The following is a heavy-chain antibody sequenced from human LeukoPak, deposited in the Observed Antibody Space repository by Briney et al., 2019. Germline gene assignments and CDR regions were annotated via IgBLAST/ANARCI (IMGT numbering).Heavy chain of an antibody. CDR3: AKHDLGYCSSTSCYAGYFDY. CDR2: ISGSGGST. CDR1: GFTFSSYA. J-gene: IGHJ4*02. D-gene: IGHD2-2*01. Sequence: QPGGSLRLSCAASGFTFSSYAMSWVRQAPGKGLEWVSAISGSGGSTYYADSVKGRFTISRDNSKNTLYLQMNSLGAEDAAVHYCAKHDLGYCSSTSCYAGYFDYWGQGTLVTVSS. V-gene: IGHV3-23*01.